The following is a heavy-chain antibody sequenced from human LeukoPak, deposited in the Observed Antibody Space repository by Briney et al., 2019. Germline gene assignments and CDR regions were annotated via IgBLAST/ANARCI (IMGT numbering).Heavy chain of an antibody. V-gene: IGHV3-21*01. CDR1: GFTFSSDS. Sequence: GGSLRLSCVASGFTFSSDSMNWARQAPGKGLEWVSSISNSGAYIYYADSVKGRFTISRDNAKKSLYLQMNSLRAEDTAVYYCVRDAIVAAADNYYMDLWGKGTTVTVSS. CDR3: VRDAIVAAADNYYMDL. J-gene: IGHJ6*03. CDR2: ISNSGAYI. D-gene: IGHD2-2*01.